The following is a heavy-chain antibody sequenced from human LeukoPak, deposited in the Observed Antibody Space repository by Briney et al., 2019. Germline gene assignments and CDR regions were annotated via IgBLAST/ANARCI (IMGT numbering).Heavy chain of an antibody. CDR1: GYTFTSYD. V-gene: IGHV1-8*01. Sequence: ASVKVSCKASGYTFTSYDINWVRQATGQGLEWMGWMNPNSGSTGYAQKFQGRVTMTRNTSISTAYMELSSLRAEDTAVYYCAKEYSSSSAGNDYWGQGTLVTVSS. CDR2: MNPNSGST. CDR3: AKEYSSSSAGNDY. D-gene: IGHD6-6*01. J-gene: IGHJ4*02.